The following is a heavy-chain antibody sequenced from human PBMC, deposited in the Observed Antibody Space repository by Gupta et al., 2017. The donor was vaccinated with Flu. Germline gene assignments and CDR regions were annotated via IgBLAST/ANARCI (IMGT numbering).Heavy chain of an antibody. D-gene: IGHD5-12*01. CDR1: GGSISSGGYY. Sequence: QLQLQESGPGLVKPSQTLSLTCTVPGGSISSGGYYWSWIRQHPGKGLEWIGYIYYSGSTYYNPSLKSRVTISVDTSKNQFSLKLSSVTAADTAVYYCARWARDGYNHFDYWGQGTLVTVSS. J-gene: IGHJ4*02. CDR2: IYYSGST. CDR3: ARWARDGYNHFDY. V-gene: IGHV4-31*03.